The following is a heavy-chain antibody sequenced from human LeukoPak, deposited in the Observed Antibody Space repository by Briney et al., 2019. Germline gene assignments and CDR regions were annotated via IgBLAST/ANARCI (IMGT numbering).Heavy chain of an antibody. V-gene: IGHV3-23*01. CDR1: GFTFSSYG. Sequence: GGSLRLSWAASGFTFSSYGMSWVRQAPGKGLEWVSGISGRGYRTYYADSVKGRFTISRDNSKNTLSLQLNSLTAEDTAVYYCAKSDTADYGDSSYYYNYLMDIWGQGTTVTVSS. D-gene: IGHD4-17*01. CDR3: AKSDTADYGDSSYYYNYLMDI. CDR2: ISGRGYRT. J-gene: IGHJ6*02.